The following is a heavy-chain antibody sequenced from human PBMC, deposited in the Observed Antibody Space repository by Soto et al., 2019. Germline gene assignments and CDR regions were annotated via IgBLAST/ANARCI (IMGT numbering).Heavy chain of an antibody. CDR3: ATQPPDSGYDFVKQTPYYFDY. CDR2: IYYSGST. J-gene: IGHJ4*02. CDR1: GGSISSGGYY. V-gene: IGHV4-31*03. D-gene: IGHD5-12*01. Sequence: PSETLSLTCTVSGGSISSGGYYWSWIRQHPGKGLEWIGYIYYSGSTYYNPSLKSRVTISVDTSKNQFSLKLSSVTAADTAVYYCATQPPDSGYDFVKQTPYYFDYWGQGTLVTVSS.